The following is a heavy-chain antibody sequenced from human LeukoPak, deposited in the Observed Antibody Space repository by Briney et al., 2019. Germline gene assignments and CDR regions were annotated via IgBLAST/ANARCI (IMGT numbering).Heavy chain of an antibody. CDR3: ADPSGYCSGGSCYRS. Sequence: SETLSLTCTVSGVSISSSNYYWAWIRQPPGKGPGWIGSIYYSGTTYYNPSLKSRVTISIDRSKNQFSLKLSSVTAADMAVYYCADPSGYCSGGSCYRSWGQGTLVTVSS. CDR1: GVSISSSNYY. CDR2: IYYSGTT. V-gene: IGHV4-39*01. J-gene: IGHJ4*02. D-gene: IGHD2-15*01.